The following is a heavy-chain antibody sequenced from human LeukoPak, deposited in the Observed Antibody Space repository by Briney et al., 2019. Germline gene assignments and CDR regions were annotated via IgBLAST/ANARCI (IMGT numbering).Heavy chain of an antibody. CDR3: VKDDLGY. Sequence: GESLKISCKGSGYSFTSYWIGWVRQAPGKGLEWVSTFSGSGGSTYYADSVKGRFSISRDNSKNTLYLQMNSLRAEDTAVYYCVKDDLGYWGQGTLVTVSS. CDR1: GYSFTSYW. CDR2: FSGSGGST. J-gene: IGHJ4*02. V-gene: IGHV3-23*01.